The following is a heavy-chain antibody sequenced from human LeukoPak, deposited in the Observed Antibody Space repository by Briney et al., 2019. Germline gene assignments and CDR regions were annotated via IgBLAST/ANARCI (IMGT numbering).Heavy chain of an antibody. J-gene: IGHJ4*02. Sequence: SETVSLNCTVSGGSICSHYWIWLPTPPGKGLVGIVNIYYSETTNYNPSPKSRVTISKTTSKSQFSLKLSSVTAADTAVYYCAREGLWFGWLFYYGSQGTLVTASS. CDR3: AREGLWFGWLFYY. V-gene: IGHV4-59*11. CDR2: IYYSETT. CDR1: GGSICSHY. D-gene: IGHD3-10*01.